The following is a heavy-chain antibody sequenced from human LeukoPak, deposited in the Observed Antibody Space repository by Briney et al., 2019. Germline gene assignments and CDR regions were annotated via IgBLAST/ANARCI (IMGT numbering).Heavy chain of an antibody. V-gene: IGHV3-73*01. CDR1: GFTFSGSD. Sequence: GGSLRLSCAASGFTFSGSDMHWVRQASGKGLEWVGRIRSKANSYATAYAASVKGRFTISRDDSKNTAYLQMNSLKTEDTAVYYCTRYFDSSLVFDYWGQGTLVTVSS. J-gene: IGHJ4*02. CDR2: IRSKANSYAT. D-gene: IGHD3-22*01. CDR3: TRYFDSSLVFDY.